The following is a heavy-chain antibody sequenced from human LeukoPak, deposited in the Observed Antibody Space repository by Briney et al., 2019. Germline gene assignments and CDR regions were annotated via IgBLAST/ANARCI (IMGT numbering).Heavy chain of an antibody. Sequence: PSETLSLTCAVYGGSFSGYYWSWIRQPPGKGLEWIGEINHSGSTNYNPSLKSRVTISVDTSKNQFSLKLSSVTAADTAVYYRARAAFDVVPAAMTEYYFDYWGQGTLVTVSS. CDR3: ARAAFDVVPAAMTEYYFDY. J-gene: IGHJ4*02. CDR2: INHSGST. D-gene: IGHD2-2*01. CDR1: GGSFSGYY. V-gene: IGHV4-34*01.